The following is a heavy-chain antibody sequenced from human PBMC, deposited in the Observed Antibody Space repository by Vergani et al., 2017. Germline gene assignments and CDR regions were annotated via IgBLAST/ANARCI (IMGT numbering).Heavy chain of an antibody. CDR3: ARSGRAAHDLNWFDP. V-gene: IGHV4-59*01. CDR1: GGSISSYY. D-gene: IGHD3-10*01. CDR2: IYYSGST. Sequence: QVQLQESGPGLVKPSETLSLTCTVSGGSISSYYWSWIRQPPGTGLEWIGYIYYSGSTHYTPSLQSRVTISVDTSKNQFSLKLSSVTAADTAVYYCARSGRAAHDLNWFDPWGQGTLVTVSS. J-gene: IGHJ5*02.